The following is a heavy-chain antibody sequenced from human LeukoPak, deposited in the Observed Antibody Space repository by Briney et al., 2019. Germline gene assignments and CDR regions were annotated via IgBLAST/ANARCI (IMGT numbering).Heavy chain of an antibody. CDR1: GFTFSSYA. CDR2: ISYDGSNK. J-gene: IGHJ4*02. V-gene: IGHV3-30-3*01. CDR3: ARGNSGSSASFDY. Sequence: AGGSLRLSCAASGFTFSSYAMHWVRQAPGKGLEWVAVISYDGSNKYYADSVKGRFTISRDNSKNTLYLQMNSLRAEDTAVYYCARGNSGSSASFDYWGQGTLVTVSS. D-gene: IGHD1-26*01.